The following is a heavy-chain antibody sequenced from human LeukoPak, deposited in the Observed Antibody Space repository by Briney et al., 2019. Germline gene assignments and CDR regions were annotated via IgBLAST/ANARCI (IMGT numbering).Heavy chain of an antibody. CDR2: IIPIFGTA. D-gene: IGHD6-19*01. CDR1: GGTFSSYA. Sequence: ASVKVSCKASGGTFSSYAISWVRQAPGQGLEWMGGIIPIFGTANYAQKFQGRVTITADKSTSTAYMELSSLRSEDTAVYYRAKPSGWTPPYYFDYWGQGTLVAVSS. CDR3: AKPSGWTPPYYFDY. V-gene: IGHV1-69*06. J-gene: IGHJ4*02.